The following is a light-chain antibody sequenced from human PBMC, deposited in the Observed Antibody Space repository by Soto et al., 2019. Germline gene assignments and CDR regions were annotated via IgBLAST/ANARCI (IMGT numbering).Light chain of an antibody. CDR3: QQYNNWPPWT. CDR1: QSVSSSY. J-gene: IGKJ1*01. CDR2: GAS. Sequence: EIVLTQSPGTLSLSPGERATLSCRASQSVSSSYLAWYQLKPGQAPRLLIYGASTRATGIPARFTGSGSGTEFILTISSLQSEDFAVYYCQQYNNWPPWTFGQGTKVDIK. V-gene: IGKV3-15*01.